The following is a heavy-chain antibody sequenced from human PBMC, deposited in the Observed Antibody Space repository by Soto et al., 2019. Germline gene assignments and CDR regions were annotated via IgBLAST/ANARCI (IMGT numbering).Heavy chain of an antibody. D-gene: IGHD2-2*01. CDR3: ARGRICSSTSCYADFDY. CDR1: GYTFTSYG. Sequence: GASVKVSCKASGYTFTSYGISWVRQAPGQGLEWMGWISAYNGNTNYAQKLQGRVTMTTDTFTSTAYMELRSLRSDDTAVYYCARGRICSSTSCYADFDYWGQGTLVTVSS. V-gene: IGHV1-18*01. CDR2: ISAYNGNT. J-gene: IGHJ4*02.